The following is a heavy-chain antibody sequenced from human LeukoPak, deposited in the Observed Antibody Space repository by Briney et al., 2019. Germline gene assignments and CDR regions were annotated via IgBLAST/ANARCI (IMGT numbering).Heavy chain of an antibody. CDR3: ARAFTVAGWGGDFDY. CDR1: GGSISSSSYY. J-gene: IGHJ4*02. Sequence: PSETLSLTCTVSGGSISSSSYYWGWIRQPPGKGLEWIGSIYYSGSTYYNPSLKSRVTISVDTSKNQFSLKLGSVTAADTAVYYCARAFTVAGWGGDFDYWGQGTLVTVSS. CDR2: IYYSGST. D-gene: IGHD3-16*01. V-gene: IGHV4-39*07.